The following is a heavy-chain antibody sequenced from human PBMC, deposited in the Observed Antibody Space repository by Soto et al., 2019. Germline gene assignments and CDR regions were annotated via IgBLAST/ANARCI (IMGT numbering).Heavy chain of an antibody. J-gene: IGHJ4*02. V-gene: IGHV1-69*19. Sequence: QVQLVQSGPEMKKPGSAVKVSCKASGGTFNTYAMNWVRQVPGQGLEWMGGIFPMFDVPRYAQKFQGRVTITLDESSTTAYMDLSSLRFDDTAGYYCARSVGSGGVIGGFDYWGQGTLVSV. CDR2: IFPMFDVP. CDR1: GGTFNTYA. CDR3: ARSVGSGGVIGGFDY. D-gene: IGHD3-16*02.